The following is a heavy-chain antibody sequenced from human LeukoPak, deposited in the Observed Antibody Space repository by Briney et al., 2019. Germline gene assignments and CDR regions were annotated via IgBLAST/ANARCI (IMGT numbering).Heavy chain of an antibody. CDR2: INHSGST. J-gene: IGHJ4*02. V-gene: IGHV4-34*01. Sequence: PSETLSLTFAVDGGSFSGYYWSWIRPPPGKGVEWIGEINHSGSTNYNPSLKSRVTISVDTSKNQFSLKLSSVTAADTAVYYCAGGSGSYSFYWGQGTLVTVSS. D-gene: IGHD3-10*01. CDR1: GGSFSGYY. CDR3: AGGSGSYSFY.